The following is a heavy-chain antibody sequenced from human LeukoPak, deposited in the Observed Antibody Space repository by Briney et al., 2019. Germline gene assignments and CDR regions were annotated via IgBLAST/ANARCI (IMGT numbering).Heavy chain of an antibody. Sequence: GRSLRLSCAASGFTFGDYAMHWVRQAPGKGLEWVSSISWNSGSIAYADSVKGRFTISRDNAKNSLYLQMNSLRAEDTALYYCAKGMTGYTYSQSHYWGPGTLVTVSS. CDR2: ISWNSGSI. CDR3: AKGMTGYTYSQSHY. V-gene: IGHV3-9*01. J-gene: IGHJ4*02. CDR1: GFTFGDYA. D-gene: IGHD5-18*01.